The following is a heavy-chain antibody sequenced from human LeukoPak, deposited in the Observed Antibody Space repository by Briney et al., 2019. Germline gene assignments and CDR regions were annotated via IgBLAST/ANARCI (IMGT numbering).Heavy chain of an antibody. CDR1: GYTFTSYA. V-gene: IGHV1-3*01. J-gene: IGHJ5*02. Sequence: ASVKVSCKASGYTFTSYAMHWVRQAPEQRLEWMGWINAGNGNTKYSQKFQGRVTITRDTSASTAYMELSSLRSEDTAVYYCARAPFSGAAGIRWFDPWGQGTLVTVSS. CDR3: ARAPFSGAAGIRWFDP. CDR2: INAGNGNT. D-gene: IGHD6-13*01.